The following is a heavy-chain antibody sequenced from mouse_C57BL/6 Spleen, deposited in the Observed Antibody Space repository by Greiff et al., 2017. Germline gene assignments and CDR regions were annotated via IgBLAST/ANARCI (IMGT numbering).Heavy chain of an antibody. D-gene: IGHD1-1*01. V-gene: IGHV1-64*01. CDR3: ARDYYGSSFDY. J-gene: IGHJ2*01. Sequence: QVQLQQPGAELVKPGASVKLSCKASGYTFTSYWMHWVKQRPGQGLEWIGMIHPNSGSTNYNEKFKSKATLTVENSSSTAYMQLSSRTSEDSAVYYYARDYYGSSFDYWGQGTTLTFSS. CDR1: GYTFTSYW. CDR2: IHPNSGST.